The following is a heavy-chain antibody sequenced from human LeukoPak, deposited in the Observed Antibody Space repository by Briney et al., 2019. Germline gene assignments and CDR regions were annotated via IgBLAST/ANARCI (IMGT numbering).Heavy chain of an antibody. D-gene: IGHD2-21*01. V-gene: IGHV1-69*13. CDR2: IIPIFGTA. Sequence: SVKVSCKASGGTFSSYAISWVRQAPGQGLEWMGGIIPIFGTANYAQKFQGRVTITAGESTSTAYMELSSLRSEDTAVYYCARELGDYYGMNVWGQGTTVTVSS. CDR3: ARELGDYYGMNV. J-gene: IGHJ6*02. CDR1: GGTFSSYA.